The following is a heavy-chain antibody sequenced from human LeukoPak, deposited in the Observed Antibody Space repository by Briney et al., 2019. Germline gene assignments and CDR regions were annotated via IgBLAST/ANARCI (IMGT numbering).Heavy chain of an antibody. J-gene: IGHJ4*02. CDR2: IYYSGST. D-gene: IGHD5-18*01. Sequence: SSETLSLTCTVSGGSISSGGYYWSWIRQHPGKGLEWIGYIYYSGSTYYNPSLKSRVTISVDTSKNQFSLKLSSVTAADTAVYYCASSSAARPEAYFDYWGQGTLVTVSS. V-gene: IGHV4-31*03. CDR3: ASSSAARPEAYFDY. CDR1: GGSISSGGYY.